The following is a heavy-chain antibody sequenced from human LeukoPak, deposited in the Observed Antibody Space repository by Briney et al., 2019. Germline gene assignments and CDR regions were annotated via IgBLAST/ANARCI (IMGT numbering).Heavy chain of an antibody. J-gene: IGHJ4*02. V-gene: IGHV1-18*01. CDR1: GYSFTSYG. CDR2: VSGYNGNT. Sequence: ASVKLSFKASGYSFTSYGISWVRQAPGQGLELMGLVSGYNGNTKYAQRLQRRVTMTTDTSTSTAYMELRSRSSDDTAVYYCARDRPYYYDSSAYYPDFWGQGTLVTVSS. D-gene: IGHD3-22*01. CDR3: ARDRPYYYDSSAYYPDF.